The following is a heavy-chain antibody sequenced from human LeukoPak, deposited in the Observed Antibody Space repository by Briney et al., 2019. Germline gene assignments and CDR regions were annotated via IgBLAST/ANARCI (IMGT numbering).Heavy chain of an antibody. Sequence: ASVKVSCKASGYTFSDYYIHWVRQAPGQGLEWMGWINPNSGGTNYAQKFQGRVTMTRDTSISTAYMELSRLRSDDTAVYYCASPPNYDFWSGLDYWGQGTLVTVSS. CDR1: GYTFSDYY. CDR3: ASPPNYDFWSGLDY. D-gene: IGHD3-3*01. CDR2: INPNSGGT. V-gene: IGHV1-2*02. J-gene: IGHJ4*02.